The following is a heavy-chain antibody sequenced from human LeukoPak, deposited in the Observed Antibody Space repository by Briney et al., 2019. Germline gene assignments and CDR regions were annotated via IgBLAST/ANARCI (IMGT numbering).Heavy chain of an antibody. CDR2: INPNSGGT. J-gene: IGHJ4*02. CDR3: ARDIPYYYDSSGYYGSFDY. V-gene: IGHV1-2*02. D-gene: IGHD3-22*01. Sequence: ASVKVSCKASGDTFIGYYMHCVRQAPGQGLEWMGWINPNSGGTNYAQKFQGRVTMTRDTSISTAYMELSRLRSDDTAVYYCARDIPYYYDSSGYYGSFDYWGQGTLVTVSS. CDR1: GDTFIGYY.